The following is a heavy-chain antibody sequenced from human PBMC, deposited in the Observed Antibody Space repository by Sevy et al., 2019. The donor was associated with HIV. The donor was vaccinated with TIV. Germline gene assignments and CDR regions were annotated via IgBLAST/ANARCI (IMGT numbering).Heavy chain of an antibody. CDR1: GFTFGGYM. D-gene: IGHD3-10*01. Sequence: GGSLRLSCAGSGFTFGGYMMNWVRQAPGRGLEWVARVSRNGGTPEYGDSAKGRFTISRDNSKNTVYLQLKELRAEDTALYYCVKEGRDEFNPYLDSWGQGILVTVSS. V-gene: IGHV3-23*01. J-gene: IGHJ4*02. CDR2: VSRNGGTP. CDR3: VKEGRDEFNPYLDS.